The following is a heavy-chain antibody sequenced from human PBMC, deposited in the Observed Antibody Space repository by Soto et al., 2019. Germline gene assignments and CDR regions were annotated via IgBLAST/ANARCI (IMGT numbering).Heavy chain of an antibody. V-gene: IGHV1-58*02. CDR3: AADSGVYSYGFDY. Sequence: SVKLSCKASGFTFTISAMQWVRQARGQRLEWIGWIVVGSGNTNYAQKFQERVTITRDMSTSTAYMELSSLRSEDTAVYYCAADSGVYSYGFDYWGQGTLVTVSS. CDR1: GFTFTISA. CDR2: IVVGSGNT. J-gene: IGHJ4*02. D-gene: IGHD5-18*01.